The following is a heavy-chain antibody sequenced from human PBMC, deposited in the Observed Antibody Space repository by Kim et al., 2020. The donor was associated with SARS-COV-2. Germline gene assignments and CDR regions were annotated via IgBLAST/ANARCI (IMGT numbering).Heavy chain of an antibody. J-gene: IGHJ4*02. V-gene: IGHV3-23*01. CDR2: IGITGGNT. CDR1: GFTFTSYA. Sequence: GGSLRLSCEASGFTFTSYAMTWVRQAPGKGLEWVASIGITGGNTYYADYVKGRVTISRDNSRDTLILLMNILRAEDTAVYYCTKRTSGAWPFDYWGQGTLVTVSS. D-gene: IGHD2-2*01. CDR3: TKRTSGAWPFDY.